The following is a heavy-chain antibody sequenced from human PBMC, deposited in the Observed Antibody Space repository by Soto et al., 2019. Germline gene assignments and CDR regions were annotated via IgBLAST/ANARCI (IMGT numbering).Heavy chain of an antibody. D-gene: IGHD5-18*01. V-gene: IGHV1-69*13. CDR3: ARGGYSYGYEDPSDYYYYYGMDV. J-gene: IGHJ6*02. Sequence: ASVKVSCKASGGTFSSYAISWVRQAPGQGLEWMGGIIPIFGTANYAQKFQGRVTITADESTSTAYMELSSLRSEDTAVYYCARGGYSYGYEDPSDYYYYYGMDVWGQGTTVTVSS. CDR1: GGTFSSYA. CDR2: IIPIFGTA.